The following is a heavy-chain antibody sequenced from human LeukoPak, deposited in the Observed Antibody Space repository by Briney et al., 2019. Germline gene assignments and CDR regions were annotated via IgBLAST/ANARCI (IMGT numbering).Heavy chain of an antibody. CDR3: ARNGRYSYGSAFSAF. Sequence: GGSLRLSCAASGFTFDDYGMSWVRQAPGKGLEWVSGINWNGGSTGYADSVKGRFTISRDNAKNSLYLQMNSLRDEDTALYYCARNGRYSYGSAFSAFWGQGTLVTVSS. J-gene: IGHJ4*02. CDR2: INWNGGST. CDR1: GFTFDDYG. D-gene: IGHD5-18*01. V-gene: IGHV3-20*04.